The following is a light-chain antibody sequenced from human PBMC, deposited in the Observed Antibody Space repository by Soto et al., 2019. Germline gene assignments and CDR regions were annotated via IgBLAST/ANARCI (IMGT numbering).Light chain of an antibody. Sequence: DIQMTQSPSTLSASVGDRVIITCRASQSVSGRLAWYQQKRGKAPKLLIYDASRLESGVPSRFSGSGSGTEFTLTISSLQPDDFATYYCHQYNSYSWTFGQGTKVDIK. V-gene: IGKV1-5*01. CDR2: DAS. CDR1: QSVSGR. J-gene: IGKJ1*01. CDR3: HQYNSYSWT.